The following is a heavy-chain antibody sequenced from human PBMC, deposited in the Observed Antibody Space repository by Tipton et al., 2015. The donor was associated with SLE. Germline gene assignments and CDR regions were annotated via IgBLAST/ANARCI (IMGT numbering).Heavy chain of an antibody. CDR1: GASITSYY. CDR3: ARDYFDSAGYTFIDV. Sequence: TLSLTCTVSGASITSYYWSWIRQPPGKGLEWIGYVFDTGSTRYNPSLRSRVTISLNKSKNQFSLRLTSVTAADTAVYFCARDYFDSAGYTFIDVWGKGTTVSVSS. V-gene: IGHV4-59*01. J-gene: IGHJ6*03. CDR2: VFDTGST. D-gene: IGHD3-22*01.